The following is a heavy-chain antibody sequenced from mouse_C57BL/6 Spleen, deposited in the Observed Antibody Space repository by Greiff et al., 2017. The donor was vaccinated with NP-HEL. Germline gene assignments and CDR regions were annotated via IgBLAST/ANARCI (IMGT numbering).Heavy chain of an antibody. D-gene: IGHD2-10*01. CDR1: GYTFTSYW. CDR3: ARSLPGAMDY. Sequence: QVQLKQPGAELVMPGASVKLSCKASGYTFTSYWMHWVKQRPGQGLEWIGEIDPSDSYTNYNQKFKGKSTLTVDKSSSTAYMQLSSLTSEDSAVYYCARSLPGAMDYWGQGTSVTVSS. V-gene: IGHV1-69*01. J-gene: IGHJ4*01. CDR2: IDPSDSYT.